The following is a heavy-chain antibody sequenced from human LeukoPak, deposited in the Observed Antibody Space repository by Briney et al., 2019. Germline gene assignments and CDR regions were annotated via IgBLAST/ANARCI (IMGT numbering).Heavy chain of an antibody. D-gene: IGHD1-26*01. V-gene: IGHV3-21*01. Sequence: SGESRKISCKGSGYSFTSYWIGWVRQMPGKGREWVSSISSSSSYIYYADSVKGRFTISRDNAKNSLYLQMNSLRAEDTAVYYCARDLDPIVGANVDYWGQGTLVTVSS. CDR3: ARDLDPIVGANVDY. CDR1: GYSFTSYW. CDR2: ISSSSSYI. J-gene: IGHJ4*02.